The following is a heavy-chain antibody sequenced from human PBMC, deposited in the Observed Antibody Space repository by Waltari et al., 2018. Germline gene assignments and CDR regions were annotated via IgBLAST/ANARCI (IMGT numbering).Heavy chain of an antibody. CDR2: INHSGST. D-gene: IGHD3-22*01. Sequence: QVQLQQWGAGLLKPSETLSLTCAVYGGSFSGYYWSWIRQPPGKGLEWIGEINHSGSTNYNPSLRSRVTRSVDTSKNQFSLKLSSVTAADTAVYYCARGGSHYYDSSGYYPRGVAYWGQGTLVTVSS. J-gene: IGHJ4*02. CDR3: ARGGSHYYDSSGYYPRGVAY. CDR1: GGSFSGYY. V-gene: IGHV4-34*01.